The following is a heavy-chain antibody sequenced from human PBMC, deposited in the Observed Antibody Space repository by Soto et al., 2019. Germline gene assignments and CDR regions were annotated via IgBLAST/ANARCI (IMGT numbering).Heavy chain of an antibody. V-gene: IGHV3-48*03. CDR2: ISSVGSTT. D-gene: IGHD1-26*01. Sequence: GGSLRLSCAASGFTFDNYEMNWVRQAPGKGLEWVSYISSVGSTTYYAESVEGRFTISRDNAKNSLYLQMNSLRAEDTAVYYCAKEATNINNFDYWGQGTLVTVSS. CDR3: AKEATNINNFDY. J-gene: IGHJ4*02. CDR1: GFTFDNYE.